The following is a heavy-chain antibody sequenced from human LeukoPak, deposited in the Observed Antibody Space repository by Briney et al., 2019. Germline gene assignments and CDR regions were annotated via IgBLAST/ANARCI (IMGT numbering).Heavy chain of an antibody. CDR2: ISSSSSTI. D-gene: IGHD3-10*01. CDR3: ARGYYGSGSYLLDY. V-gene: IGHV3-48*02. CDR1: GFXFSSYS. Sequence: GGSLRLSCAASGFXFSSYSINWVRQAPGKGLKWVSYISSSSSTIYYADSVKGRFTISRDNAKNSLYLQMNGLRDEDTAVYYCARGYYGSGSYLLDYWGQGTLVTVSS. J-gene: IGHJ4*02.